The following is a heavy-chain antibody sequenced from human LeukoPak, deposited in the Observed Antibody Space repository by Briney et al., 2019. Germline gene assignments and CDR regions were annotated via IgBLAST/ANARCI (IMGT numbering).Heavy chain of an antibody. J-gene: IGHJ4*02. V-gene: IGHV3-21*01. CDR2: ISSSSSYI. D-gene: IGHD3-10*01. CDR3: ARVGYYGSGSYFHLDY. Sequence: PGGSLRLSCAASGSTFSSYSMTWVRQAPGKGLEWVSSISSSSSYIYYADSVKGRFTISRDNAKNSLYLQMNSLRAEGTAVYYCARVGYYGSGSYFHLDYWGQGTLVTVSS. CDR1: GSTFSSYS.